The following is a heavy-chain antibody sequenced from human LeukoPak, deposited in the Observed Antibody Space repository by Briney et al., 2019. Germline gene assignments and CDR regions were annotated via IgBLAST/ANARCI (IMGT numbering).Heavy chain of an antibody. CDR2: ISAYNGNT. J-gene: IGHJ4*02. Sequence: GASVKVSCKASGYTFTSYGISWVRQAPGQGLEWMGWISAYNGNTNYAQKLQGRVTMTTDTSTSTAYMELRSLRSDDTAVYYCARDRIKTSSGSSAPGYWGQGTLVTVSS. CDR3: ARDRIKTSSGSSAPGY. V-gene: IGHV1-18*01. D-gene: IGHD1-26*01. CDR1: GYTFTSYG.